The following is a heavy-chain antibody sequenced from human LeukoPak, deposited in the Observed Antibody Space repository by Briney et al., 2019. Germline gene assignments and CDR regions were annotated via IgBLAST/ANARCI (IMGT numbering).Heavy chain of an antibody. CDR2: IYYSGST. V-gene: IGHV4-59*08. CDR1: GGSISSYY. D-gene: IGHD3-10*01. J-gene: IGHJ6*02. Sequence: SETLSLTCTVSGGSISSYYWSWIRQPPGKGLEWVGDIYYSGSTNYNPSLKSRVTISVDTSKHQFSLKLSSVTAADTAVYYCARQSITMVRGVSGMDVWGQGTTVTVSS. CDR3: ARQSITMVRGVSGMDV.